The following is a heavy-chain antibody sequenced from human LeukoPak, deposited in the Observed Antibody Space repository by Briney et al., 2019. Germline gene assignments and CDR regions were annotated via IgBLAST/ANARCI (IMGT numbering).Heavy chain of an antibody. CDR2: INAGNGNT. D-gene: IGHD6-19*01. CDR1: GYTFTSYA. V-gene: IGHV1-3*01. CDR3: ARAAQWVVLFDC. J-gene: IGHJ4*02. Sequence: ASVNVSCKASGYTFTSYAMHWVRQAPGQRLEWMGGINAGNGNTKYSQKLPRRVTITRDTSASTAYMELSSLRSEETAVYCWARAAQWVVLFDCWGQGTLVTVSS.